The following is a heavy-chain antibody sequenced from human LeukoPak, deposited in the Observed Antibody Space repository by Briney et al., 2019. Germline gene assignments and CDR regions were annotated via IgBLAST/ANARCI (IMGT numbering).Heavy chain of an antibody. J-gene: IGHJ4*02. CDR2: ISDSSSYT. CDR3: ARAGRYGFAGDSGDY. V-gene: IGHV3-11*05. D-gene: IGHD3-10*01. CDR1: GFTFSDYY. Sequence: GGSLRLSCAASGFTFSDYYMSWIRQAPGQGLEWVSYISDSSSYTNYADSVKGRFTIYRDNAKKSLYLQMNSLRAEDTAFYYCARAGRYGFAGDSGDYWGQGTLVTVSS.